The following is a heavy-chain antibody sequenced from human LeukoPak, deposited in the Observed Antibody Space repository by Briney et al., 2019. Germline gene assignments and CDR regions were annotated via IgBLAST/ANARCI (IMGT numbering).Heavy chain of an antibody. CDR3: AKQFIAAPDAFDI. Sequence: GGSLRLSCAASGFTFSDYYMSWIRQAPGKGLEWVSAISGSGGSTYYADSVKGRFTISRDNSKNTLYLQMNSLRAEDTAVYYCAKQFIAAPDAFDIWGQGTMVTVSS. CDR1: GFTFSDYY. CDR2: ISGSGGST. D-gene: IGHD6-13*01. V-gene: IGHV3-23*01. J-gene: IGHJ3*02.